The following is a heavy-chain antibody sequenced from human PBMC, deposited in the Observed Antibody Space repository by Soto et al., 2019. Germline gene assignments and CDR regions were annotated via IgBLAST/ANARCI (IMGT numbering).Heavy chain of an antibody. J-gene: IGHJ4*02. Sequence: GASVKVSCKASGGTLSSYAISWVRQAPGQGLEWMGGIIPIFGTANYAQKFQGRVTITADESTSTAYMELSSLRSEDTAVYYCARENKEYYFDYWGQGTLVTVSS. CDR3: ARENKEYYFDY. CDR1: GGTLSSYA. V-gene: IGHV1-69*13. CDR2: IIPIFGTA.